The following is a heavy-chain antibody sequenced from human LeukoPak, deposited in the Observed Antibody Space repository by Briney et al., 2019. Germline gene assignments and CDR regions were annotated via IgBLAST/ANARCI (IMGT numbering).Heavy chain of an antibody. Sequence: ASVKVSCKASGSTFIDYYIHWVRQAPGQGLEWMGWINPYSGGTNYAQKFQGRVTMTRDTSISTAYMELNSLRSDDTAVYYCAREGFDYWGQGTLVTVSS. CDR2: INPYSGGT. CDR1: GSTFIDYY. J-gene: IGHJ4*02. V-gene: IGHV1-2*02. CDR3: AREGFDY.